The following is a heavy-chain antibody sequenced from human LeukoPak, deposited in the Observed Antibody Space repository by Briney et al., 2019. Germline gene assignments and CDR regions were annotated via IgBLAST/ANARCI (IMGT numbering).Heavy chain of an antibody. J-gene: IGHJ3*02. V-gene: IGHV3-7*01. CDR3: ARDSPTVENAFDI. Sequence: GGSLRLSCATSGFTFSSYWMDWVRQAPGKRLEWVAKIKEDGSKKDYVDSVKGRFIISRDNAKNSLYLEMNSLRAEDTAVYYCARDSPTVENAFDIWGQGTMVTVSS. CDR1: GFTFSSYW. D-gene: IGHD4-23*01. CDR2: IKEDGSKK.